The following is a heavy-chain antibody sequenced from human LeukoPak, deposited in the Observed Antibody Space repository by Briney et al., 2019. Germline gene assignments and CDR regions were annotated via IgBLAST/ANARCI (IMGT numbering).Heavy chain of an antibody. CDR3: ARDGGHCSGGSCYSDN. CDR1: GGSFSGYY. D-gene: IGHD2-15*01. J-gene: IGHJ4*02. V-gene: IGHV4-34*01. Sequence: PAETLSLTCAVYGGSFSGYYWSWIRQPPGKGLEWIGEINHSGSTKYNPSLKTRVTMSVDTAKNQFSLKMSSLTAADTAVYYCARDGGHCSGGSCYSDNWGQGTLVTVSS. CDR2: INHSGST.